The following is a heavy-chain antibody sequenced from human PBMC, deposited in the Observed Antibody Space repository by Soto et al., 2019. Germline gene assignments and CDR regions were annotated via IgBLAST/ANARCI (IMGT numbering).Heavy chain of an antibody. J-gene: IGHJ4*02. CDR3: ATDPAPLYDYVWGSYRY. CDR2: ISAYNGNT. Sequence: GASVKVSCKASGYTITSYGISWVRQAPGQGLEWMGWISAYNGNTNYAQKFQGRVTMTEDTSTDTAYMELSSLRSEDTAVYYCATDPAPLYDYVWGSYRYWGQGTLVTVSS. D-gene: IGHD3-16*02. CDR1: GYTITSYG. V-gene: IGHV1-18*01.